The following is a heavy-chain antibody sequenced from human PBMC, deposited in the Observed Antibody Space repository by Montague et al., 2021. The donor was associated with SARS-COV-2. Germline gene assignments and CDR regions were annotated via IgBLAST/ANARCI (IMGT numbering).Heavy chain of an antibody. Sequence: SMRLSCAASGFPFSSYAMSWVRQAPGKGLEWVSGISGSGGSTYYADSVKGRFTISRDNSKNTLYLQMNSLRAEDTAVYYCAKGYSGYDWGVYYYYYMDVWGKGTTVTVSS. CDR2: ISGSGGST. CDR1: GFPFSSYA. D-gene: IGHD5-12*01. J-gene: IGHJ6*03. V-gene: IGHV3-23*01. CDR3: AKGYSGYDWGVYYYYYMDV.